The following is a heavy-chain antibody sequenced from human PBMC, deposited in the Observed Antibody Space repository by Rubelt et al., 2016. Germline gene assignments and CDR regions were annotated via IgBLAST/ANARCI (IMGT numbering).Heavy chain of an antibody. J-gene: IGHJ4*02. CDR3: ARLEYSSGWYPHY. CDR2: IYYSGST. CDR1: GGSITSSSYY. D-gene: IGHD6-19*01. Sequence: QLQLQESGPGLVKPSETLSLTCTVSGGSITSSSYYWGWIRQPPGKGLEWIGRIYYSGSTYYNPSLKSRVTMSVDTSKNQFSLKLNSVTAADTAVYYCARLEYSSGWYPHYWGQGTLVTVSS. V-gene: IGHV4-39*01.